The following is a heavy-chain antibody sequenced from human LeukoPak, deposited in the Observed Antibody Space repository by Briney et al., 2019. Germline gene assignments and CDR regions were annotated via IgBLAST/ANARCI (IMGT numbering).Heavy chain of an antibody. D-gene: IGHD2-2*01. Sequence: SETLSLTCTVSGGSISSSSYYWGWIRQPPGKGLEWIGSIYYSGSTNYNPSLKSRVTMSVDTSKNQFSLKLSSVTAADTAVYYCASKVPAAEYWFDPWGQGTLVTVSS. V-gene: IGHV4-39*01. J-gene: IGHJ5*02. CDR2: IYYSGST. CDR1: GGSISSSSYY. CDR3: ASKVPAAEYWFDP.